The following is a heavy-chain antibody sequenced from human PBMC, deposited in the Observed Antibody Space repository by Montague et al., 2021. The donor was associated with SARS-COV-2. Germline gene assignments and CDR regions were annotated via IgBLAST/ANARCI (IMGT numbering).Heavy chain of an antibody. CDR1: GGSISSSSYY. J-gene: IGHJ5*02. CDR2: IYYSGST. CDR3: ARLGDILTGYDNWFDP. D-gene: IGHD3-9*01. Sequence: SETLSLTCTVSGGSISSSSYYWGWIRQPPGKGLEWIGCIYYSGSTYYNPSLKSRVTISVDTSKNQFSLKLSSVAAADTAVYYCARLGDILTGYDNWFDPWGQGTLVTVSS. V-gene: IGHV4-39*01.